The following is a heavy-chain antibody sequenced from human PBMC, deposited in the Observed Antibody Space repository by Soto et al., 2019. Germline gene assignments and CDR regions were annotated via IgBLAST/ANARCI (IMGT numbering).Heavy chain of an antibody. J-gene: IGHJ3*02. CDR1: SGSISSSNW. Sequence: QVQLQESGPGLVNPSGTLSLTCAVSSGSISSSNWWSWVRQPPGKGLGWIGEIYHSGSTNYNPSLKSRVTISVDKSKNQFSLKLSSVTAADTAVYYCAREDYGDYTGIRAFDIWGQGTMVTVSS. CDR3: AREDYGDYTGIRAFDI. CDR2: IYHSGST. V-gene: IGHV4-4*02. D-gene: IGHD4-17*01.